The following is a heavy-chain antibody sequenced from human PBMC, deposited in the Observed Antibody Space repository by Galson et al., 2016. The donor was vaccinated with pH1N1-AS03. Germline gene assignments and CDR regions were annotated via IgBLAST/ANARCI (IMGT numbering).Heavy chain of an antibody. Sequence: LRLSCAASGFTFSSYVMSWVRQAPGKGLEWIAYIHYTGSAYYNPSLESRAIISVDTSKNQFSLRLNSVSAADTAVYYCAREVNKMTTSDAFDLWGQGTMVTVSS. J-gene: IGHJ3*01. CDR2: IHYTGSA. V-gene: IGHV4-30-4*08. D-gene: IGHD4-11*01. CDR1: GFTFSSYV. CDR3: AREVNKMTTSDAFDL.